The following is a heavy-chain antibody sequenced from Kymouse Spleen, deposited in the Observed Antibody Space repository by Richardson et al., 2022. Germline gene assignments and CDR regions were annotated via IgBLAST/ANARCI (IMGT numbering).Heavy chain of an antibody. Sequence: EVQLVESGGGLVKPGGSLRLSCAASGFTFSSYSMNWVRQAPGKGLEWVSSISSSSSYIYYADSVKGRFTISRDNAKNSLYLQMNSLRAEDTAVYYCAREGAAGWSGYYYYGMDVWGQGTTVTVSS. CDR1: GFTFSSYS. CDR2: ISSSSSYI. V-gene: IGHV3-21*03. J-gene: IGHJ6*02. D-gene: IGHD6-13*01. CDR3: AREGAAGWSGYYYYGMDV.